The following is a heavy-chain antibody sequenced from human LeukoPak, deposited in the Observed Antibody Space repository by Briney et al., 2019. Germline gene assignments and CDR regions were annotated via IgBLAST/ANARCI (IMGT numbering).Heavy chain of an antibody. D-gene: IGHD6-6*01. V-gene: IGHV4-30-2*01. CDR2: IYHSGST. J-gene: IGHJ4*02. CDR1: GGSISSGGYY. Sequence: PSQTLSLTCTVSGGSISSGGYYWSWIRQPPGKGLEWIGYIYHSGSTYCNPSLKSRVTISVDRSKNQFSLKLSSVTAADTAVYYCARGLFISSSVDYWGQGTLVTVSS. CDR3: ARGLFISSSVDY.